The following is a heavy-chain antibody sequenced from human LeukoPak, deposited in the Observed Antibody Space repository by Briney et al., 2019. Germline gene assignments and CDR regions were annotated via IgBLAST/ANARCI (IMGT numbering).Heavy chain of an antibody. V-gene: IGHV4-61*01. J-gene: IGHJ4*02. D-gene: IGHD6-19*01. CDR1: GYSISSGYY. CDR2: IHYTGTT. CDR3: AGGGWSLDF. Sequence: PSETLSLTCAVSGYSISSGYYWGWIRQPPGQRLEWIGYIHYTGTTNYNPSLKNRVTISVDMSKNQFSLNIDSVTAADTSVYYCAGGGWSLDFWGQGALVTVSS.